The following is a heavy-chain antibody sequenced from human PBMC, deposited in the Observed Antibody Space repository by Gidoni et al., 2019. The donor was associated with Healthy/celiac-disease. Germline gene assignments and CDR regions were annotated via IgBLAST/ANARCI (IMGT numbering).Heavy chain of an antibody. CDR3: ARVLSPRTGTIGAFDI. CDR2: INPNSGGT. J-gene: IGHJ3*02. CDR1: GSTFTGYY. Sequence: QVQLVQSWAEVKKPGASVKVSCKPSGSTFTGYYMHWVRQAPGQGLEWMGWINPNSGGTNYAQKFQGWVTMTRDTSISTAYMELSRLRSDDTAVYYCARVLSPRTGTIGAFDIWGQGTMVTVSS. V-gene: IGHV1-2*04.